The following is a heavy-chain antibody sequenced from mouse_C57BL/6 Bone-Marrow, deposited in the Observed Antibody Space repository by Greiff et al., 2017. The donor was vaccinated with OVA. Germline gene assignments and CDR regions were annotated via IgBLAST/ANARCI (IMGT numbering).Heavy chain of an antibody. CDR2: INPSNGGT. Sequence: QVQLQQPGTELVKPGASVKLSCKASGYTFTSYWMHWVKQRPGQGLEWIGNINPSNGGTNYNEKFKSKATLTVDKSSSTAYMQLSSLTSEDSAVYNCARSSSSYVGAMDYWSQGTSVTVSS. CDR3: ARSSSSYVGAMDY. V-gene: IGHV1-53*01. J-gene: IGHJ4*01. CDR1: GYTFTSYW. D-gene: IGHD3-2*02.